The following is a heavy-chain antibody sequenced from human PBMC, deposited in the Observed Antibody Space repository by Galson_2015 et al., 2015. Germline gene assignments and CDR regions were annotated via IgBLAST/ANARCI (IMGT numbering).Heavy chain of an antibody. D-gene: IGHD6-13*01. CDR3: ARDQMTTGYSSTRSNWFDP. CDR2: ISYDGSNK. CDR1: GFTFSSYA. J-gene: IGHJ5*02. V-gene: IGHV3-30-3*01. Sequence: SLRLSCAASGFTFSSYAMHWVRQAPGKGLEWVAVISYDGSNKYYADSVKGRFTISRDNSKNTLYLQMNSLRAEDTAVYYCARDQMTTGYSSTRSNWFDPWGQGTLVTVSS.